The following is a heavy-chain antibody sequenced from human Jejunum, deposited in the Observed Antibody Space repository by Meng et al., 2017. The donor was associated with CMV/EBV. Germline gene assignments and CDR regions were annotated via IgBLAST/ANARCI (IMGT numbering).Heavy chain of an antibody. CDR2: MSYSESA. Sequence: SGGSITSRTYYWAWMRQPPGKGLEWIGSMSYSESAGYNPSLRSRVTMSIDASKNQFSLRLSSVTAADTAVYYCANHLYSGYDGYESWGQGTLVTVSS. CDR3: ANHLYSGYDGYES. CDR1: GGSITSRTYY. J-gene: IGHJ5*02. D-gene: IGHD5-12*01. V-gene: IGHV4-39*01.